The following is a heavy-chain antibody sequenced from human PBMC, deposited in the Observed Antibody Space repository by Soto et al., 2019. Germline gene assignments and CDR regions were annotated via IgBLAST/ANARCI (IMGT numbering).Heavy chain of an antibody. Sequence: SETLPLTCTVSGDSVSSVGFHWAWLRRPPGKGLEWIGYIYNGGSTYYRPSLESRMHMSLGATRNHYSLRLTSVTAADTAVYFCARAPVGLDTISYFDYWGQGKLVTVSS. CDR2: IYNGGST. J-gene: IGHJ4*02. D-gene: IGHD3-3*01. CDR1: GDSVSSVGFH. V-gene: IGHV4-30-4*01. CDR3: ARAPVGLDTISYFDY.